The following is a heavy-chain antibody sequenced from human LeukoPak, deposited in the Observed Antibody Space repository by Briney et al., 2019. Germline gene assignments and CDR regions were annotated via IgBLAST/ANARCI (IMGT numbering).Heavy chain of an antibody. J-gene: IGHJ4*02. CDR2: ISGSGGTT. CDR3: ARDFSYYYGSGSQGFDY. Sequence: QTGGSLRLSCAASGFTFSSYGMSWVRQAPGKGLEWVSTISGSGGTTYYADSVKGRFTISRDNAKNSLYLQMNSLRAEDTAVYYCARDFSYYYGSGSQGFDYWGQGTLVTVSS. CDR1: GFTFSSYG. D-gene: IGHD3-10*01. V-gene: IGHV3-23*01.